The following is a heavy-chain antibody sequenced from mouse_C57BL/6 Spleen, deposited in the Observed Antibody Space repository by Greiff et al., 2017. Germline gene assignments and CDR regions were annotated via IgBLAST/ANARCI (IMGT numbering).Heavy chain of an antibody. J-gene: IGHJ4*01. Sequence: QVQLQQPGAELVMPGASVKLSCKASGYTFTSYWMHWVKQRPGQGLEWIGEIDPSDSYTNYNQKFKGKSTLTVDKSSSTAYMQLSSLTSEDSAVYYGARYGSSYGAMDYWGQGTSVTVSS. CDR1: GYTFTSYW. CDR3: ARYGSSYGAMDY. D-gene: IGHD1-1*01. CDR2: IDPSDSYT. V-gene: IGHV1-69*01.